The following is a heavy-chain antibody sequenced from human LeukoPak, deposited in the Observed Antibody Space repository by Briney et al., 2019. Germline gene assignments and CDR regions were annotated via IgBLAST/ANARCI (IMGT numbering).Heavy chain of an antibody. CDR2: FYSSGNT. Sequence: PSETLSLTCTVYGGSISNYYWSWIRQPAGKGLEWIGRFYSSGNTNYNPSLKSRATMSVDTSKNQFFLKLSSVTAADTAVYYCARGSGWYGIWGQGTMVTVSS. CDR1: GGSISNYY. V-gene: IGHV4-4*07. D-gene: IGHD6-19*01. CDR3: ARGSGWYGI. J-gene: IGHJ3*02.